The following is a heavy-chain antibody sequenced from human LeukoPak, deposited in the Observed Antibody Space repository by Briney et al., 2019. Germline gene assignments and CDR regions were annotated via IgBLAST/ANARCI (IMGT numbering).Heavy chain of an antibody. J-gene: IGHJ5*02. Sequence: SETLSLTCTVSGGSISSSSYYWSWIRQHPGKGLEWIGYIYYSGSTYYNPSLKSRVTISVDTSKSQFSLKLSSVTAADTAVYYCARGHGSGSYEEEGNWFDPWGQGTLVTVSS. CDR1: GGSISSSSYY. D-gene: IGHD3-10*01. CDR2: IYYSGST. CDR3: ARGHGSGSYEEEGNWFDP. V-gene: IGHV4-31*03.